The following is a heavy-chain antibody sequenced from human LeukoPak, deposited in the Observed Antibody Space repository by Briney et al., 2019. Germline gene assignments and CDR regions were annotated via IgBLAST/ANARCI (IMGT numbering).Heavy chain of an antibody. J-gene: IGHJ4*02. V-gene: IGHV3-11*01. D-gene: IGHD2-21*02. Sequence: GSLRLSCAASGFVFSDYYVNWIRQAPGKGLEWLSYSSRSGSTIYYADSVKGRFTISRDNTKNSLYLQMNRLRADDTAVYYCARAGVTAPHYYFDSWGQGTLVTVSS. CDR2: SSRSGSTI. CDR1: GFVFSDYY. CDR3: ARAGVTAPHYYFDS.